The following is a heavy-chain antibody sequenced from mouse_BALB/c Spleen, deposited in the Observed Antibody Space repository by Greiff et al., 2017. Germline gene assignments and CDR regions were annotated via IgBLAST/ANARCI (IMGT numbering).Heavy chain of an antibody. V-gene: IGHV5-17*02. D-gene: IGHD2-3*01. J-gene: IGHJ4*01. CDR1: GFTFSSFG. CDR3: ARSDYDGSYAMDY. CDR2: ISSGSSTI. Sequence: EVQVVESGGGLVQPGGSRKLSCAASGFTFSSFGMHWVRQAPEKGLEWVAYISSGSSTIYYADTVKGRFTISRDNPKNTLFLQMTSLRSEDTAMYYCARSDYDGSYAMDYWGQGTSVTVSS.